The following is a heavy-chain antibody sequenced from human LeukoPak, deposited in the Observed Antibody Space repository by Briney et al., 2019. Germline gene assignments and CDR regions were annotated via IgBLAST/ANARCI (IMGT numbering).Heavy chain of an antibody. D-gene: IGHD1-26*01. CDR2: ISSSGSTI. V-gene: IGHV3-11*04. CDR3: ARDIYSGRDQI. Sequence: GGSLRLSCAASGFTFSDYYMSWIRQAPGKGLEWVSYISSSGSTIYYADSVKGRSTISRDNAKNSLYLQMNGLRAEDTAVYYCARDIYSGRDQIWGQGTMVTVSS. CDR1: GFTFSDYY. J-gene: IGHJ3*02.